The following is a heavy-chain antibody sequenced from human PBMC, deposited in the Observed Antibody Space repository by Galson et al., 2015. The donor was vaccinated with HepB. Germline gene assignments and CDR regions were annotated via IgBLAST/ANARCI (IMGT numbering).Heavy chain of an antibody. CDR1: GFTLRRSG. V-gene: IGHV3-23*01. J-gene: IGHJ4*02. D-gene: IGHD1-26*01. CDR3: ATRETEHFDF. CDR2: IGELTTDT. Sequence: SLRLSCAASGFTLRRSGMNWVRQAPGMGLEWVSTIGELTTDTHYADSVKGRFAISRDNSRNTVYLQMTTLRAEDTAIYYCATRETEHFDFWGQGTLVIVSS.